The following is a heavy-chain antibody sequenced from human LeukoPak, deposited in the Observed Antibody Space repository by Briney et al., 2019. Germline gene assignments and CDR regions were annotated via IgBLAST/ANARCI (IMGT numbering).Heavy chain of an antibody. Sequence: GGSLRLSCAASGFTFSSYWMSWVRQAPGKGLEWVANIKQDGSEKYYVDSVKGRFTISRDNAKNSLYLQMNSLRAEDTAVYYCAKDKTYYYDSSGLFDYWGQGTLVTVSS. CDR1: GFTFSSYW. D-gene: IGHD3-22*01. J-gene: IGHJ4*02. CDR2: IKQDGSEK. CDR3: AKDKTYYYDSSGLFDY. V-gene: IGHV3-7*01.